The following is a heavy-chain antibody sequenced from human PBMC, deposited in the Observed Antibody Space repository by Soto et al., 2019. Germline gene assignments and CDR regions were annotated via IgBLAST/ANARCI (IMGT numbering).Heavy chain of an antibody. CDR3: AENWRARYYYYGMDV. Sequence: ASVKVSCKASGYSFTTYGISWVRQAPGQGLEWMGWISGYNGDTNNAQKFQDRVTMTIDRSTTTAYLELRSLTSDDTAVYYCAENWRARYYYYGMDVWGQGTTVTVSS. J-gene: IGHJ6*02. CDR2: ISGYNGDT. V-gene: IGHV1-18*01. CDR1: GYSFTTYG.